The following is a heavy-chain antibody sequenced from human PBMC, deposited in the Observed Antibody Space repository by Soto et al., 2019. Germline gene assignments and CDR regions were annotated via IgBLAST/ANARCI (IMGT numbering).Heavy chain of an antibody. CDR3: AKDHLSIAVGPFDY. CDR2: ISGSGGST. CDR1: GFTFRSYA. D-gene: IGHD6-6*01. V-gene: IGHV3-23*01. Sequence: PGASLRRSCAGSGFTFRSYAMSWVRQAPGKGLEWVSAISGSGGSTYYADSVKGRFTISRDNSKNTLYLQMNSLRAEDTAVYYCAKDHLSIAVGPFDYWGQGTLVTVSS. J-gene: IGHJ4*02.